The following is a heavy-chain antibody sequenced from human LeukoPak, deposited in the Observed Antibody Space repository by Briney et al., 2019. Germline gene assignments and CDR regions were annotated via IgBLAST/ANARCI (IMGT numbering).Heavy chain of an antibody. D-gene: IGHD3-16*02. CDR3: ARGSYRYGLDY. CDR2: IYYSGST. CDR1: GGSISSYY. Sequence: SETLSLICTVSGGSISSYYWSWIRQPPGKGLEWIGYIYYSGSTNYNPSLKSRVTISVDTSKNQFSLKLSSVTAADTAVYYCARGSYRYGLDYWGQGTLVTVSS. V-gene: IGHV4-59*01. J-gene: IGHJ4*02.